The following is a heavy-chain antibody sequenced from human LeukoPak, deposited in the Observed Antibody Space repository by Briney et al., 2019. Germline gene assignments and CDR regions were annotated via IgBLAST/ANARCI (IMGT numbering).Heavy chain of an antibody. V-gene: IGHV3-33*01. D-gene: IGHD2-2*02. CDR1: GFTFSSYG. Sequence: GGSLRLSCAASGFTFSSYGMHWVRQALGKGLEWVAVIWYDGSNKYYADSVKGRFTISRDNSKNTLYLQMNSLRAEDTAVYYCAGAGRYCSSTSCYTGDYWGQGTLVTVSS. CDR2: IWYDGSNK. CDR3: AGAGRYCSSTSCYTGDY. J-gene: IGHJ4*02.